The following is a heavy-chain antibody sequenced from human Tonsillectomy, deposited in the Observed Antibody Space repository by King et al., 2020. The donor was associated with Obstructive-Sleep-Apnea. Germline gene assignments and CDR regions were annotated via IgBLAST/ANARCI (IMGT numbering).Heavy chain of an antibody. V-gene: IGHV4-38-2*02. CDR2: IYHSGST. Sequence: QLQESGPGLVKPSETLSLTCTVSGYSISSGYYWGWIRQPPGKGLEWIGSIYHSGSTYYNPSLKSRVTISVDTSKNQFSLKLSSVNAADTAVYYCARDYYYDSSGYYVDYWGQGTLVTVSS. J-gene: IGHJ4*02. CDR1: GYSISSGYY. CDR3: ARDYYYDSSGYYVDY. D-gene: IGHD3-22*01.